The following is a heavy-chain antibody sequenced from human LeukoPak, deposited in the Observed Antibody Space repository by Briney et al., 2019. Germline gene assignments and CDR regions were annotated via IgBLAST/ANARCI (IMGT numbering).Heavy chain of an antibody. CDR3: VTDPVGYCSSDGCYSVDY. Sequence: GASVKASCKVSGYSLTELSMHWVRQAPGEGLEWMGGFDPEDGETIYAQKFQGRVTMTEDTSTDTAYMELSSLRSEDTAVYYCVTDPVGYCSSDGCYSVDYWGQGTLVTVSS. J-gene: IGHJ4*02. CDR2: FDPEDGET. V-gene: IGHV1-24*01. CDR1: GYSLTELS. D-gene: IGHD2-15*01.